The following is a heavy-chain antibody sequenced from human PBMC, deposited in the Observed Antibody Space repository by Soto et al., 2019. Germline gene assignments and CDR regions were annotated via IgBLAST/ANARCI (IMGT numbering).Heavy chain of an antibody. V-gene: IGHV3-23*01. J-gene: IGHJ4*02. CDR3: AGGDYDILTGYYLNRSPNDY. D-gene: IGHD3-9*01. CDR2: ISGSGGST. Sequence: PGGSLRLSCAASGFTFSNAWINWVRQAPGKGLEWGSAISGSGGSTYYADSVKGRFTISRDNSKNTLYLQMNSLRAEDTAVYYCAGGDYDILTGYYLNRSPNDYWGQGTLVTVSS. CDR1: GFTFSNAW.